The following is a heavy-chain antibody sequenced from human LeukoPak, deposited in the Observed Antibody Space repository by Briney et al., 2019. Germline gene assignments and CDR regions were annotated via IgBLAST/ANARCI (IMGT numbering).Heavy chain of an antibody. D-gene: IGHD3-22*01. Sequence: GGSLRLSCAASGFTFSSYAMSWVRQAPGKGLEWVAVISYDGSNKYYADSVKGRFTISRDNSENTLYLQINSLRADDAAVYYCVRDYYNSSGYYYTSFWGQGTLVTVSS. CDR2: ISYDGSNK. CDR1: GFTFSSYA. J-gene: IGHJ4*02. V-gene: IGHV3-30-3*01. CDR3: VRDYYNSSGYYYTSF.